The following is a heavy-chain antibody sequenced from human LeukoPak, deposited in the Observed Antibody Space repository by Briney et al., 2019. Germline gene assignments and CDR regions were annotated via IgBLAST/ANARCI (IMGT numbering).Heavy chain of an antibody. CDR2: IYYSGST. CDR3: ARDRALGSGKYYFDY. V-gene: IGHV4-59*01. CDR1: GGSISSYY. D-gene: IGHD3-16*01. J-gene: IGHJ4*02. Sequence: SETLSLTSTVSGGSISSYYWRWIRQPPGKGLEWIGYIYYSGSTNYNPSLKSRVTISVDTSQNQFSLKLSSVTAADTAVYYCARDRALGSGKYYFDYWGQGTLVTVSS.